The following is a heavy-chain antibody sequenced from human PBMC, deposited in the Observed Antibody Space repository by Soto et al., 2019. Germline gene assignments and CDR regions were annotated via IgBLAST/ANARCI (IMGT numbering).Heavy chain of an antibody. CDR2: ISASGDNT. J-gene: IGHJ4*02. CDR3: ANNPFWSGPYYFDY. CDR1: GFTFAPYA. D-gene: IGHD3-3*01. Sequence: PGGSLRLSCAASGFTFAPYAMAWVRQAPGKGLEWVSGISASGDNTYYADSVKGRFTISRDNSKNTLYLQMNSLRAEDTAVYYCANNPFWSGPYYFDYWGQGTLVTVSS. V-gene: IGHV3-23*01.